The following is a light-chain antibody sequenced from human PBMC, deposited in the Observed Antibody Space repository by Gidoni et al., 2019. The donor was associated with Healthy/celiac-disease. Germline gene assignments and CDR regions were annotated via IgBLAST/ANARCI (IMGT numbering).Light chain of an antibody. V-gene: IGKV1-39*01. CDR2: AAS. CDR1: QSISSY. CDR3: QRSYSTPWT. Sequence: DIQMTESPSSLSASVGDRVTITCRASQSISSYLNWYQQKPGKALKLLIYAASSLQSGVPSRFSGSGSGTDFTLTISSLQPEDFATYYCQRSYSTPWTFGQGTKVEIK. J-gene: IGKJ1*01.